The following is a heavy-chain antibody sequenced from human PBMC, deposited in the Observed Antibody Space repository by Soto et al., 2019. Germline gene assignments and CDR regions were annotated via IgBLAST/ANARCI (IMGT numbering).Heavy chain of an antibody. V-gene: IGHV3-64*01. CDR1: GFTFSSYA. J-gene: IGHJ4*02. CDR2: ISSNGGST. CDR3: VRVALSVVAYFDY. Sequence: GGSLRLSCAASGFTFSSYAMHWVRQAPGKGLEYVSAISSNGGSTYYANSVKGRFTISRDNSKNTLYLQMGSLRAEDMAVYYCVRVALSVVAYFDYWGQGTLVTVSS. D-gene: IGHD2-15*01.